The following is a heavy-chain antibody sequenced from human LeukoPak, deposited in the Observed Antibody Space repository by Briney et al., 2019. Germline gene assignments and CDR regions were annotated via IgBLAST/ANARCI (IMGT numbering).Heavy chain of an antibody. CDR1: GCTFSSYA. CDR3: AKDSAAAGTSYFDY. V-gene: IGHV3-23*01. CDR2: ISGSGGST. Sequence: PGGSLRLPCAASGCTFSSYAMSWVRQAPGKGLEWVSAISGSGGSTYYADSVKGRFTISRDNSKNTLYLQMNSLRAEDTAVYYCAKDSAAAGTSYFDYWGQGTLVTVSS. J-gene: IGHJ4*02. D-gene: IGHD6-13*01.